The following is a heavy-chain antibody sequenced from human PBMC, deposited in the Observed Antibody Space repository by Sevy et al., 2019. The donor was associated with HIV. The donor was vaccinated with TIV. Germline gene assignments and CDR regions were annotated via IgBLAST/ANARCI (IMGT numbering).Heavy chain of an antibody. V-gene: IGHV4-38-2*02. Sequence: SETLSLTCAVSGYSISSGYYWGWIRQPPGKGLEWIGSIYHSGSTYYNPSLKSRFTISVDTSKNQFSLKLSSVTAADTAVYSGARDPQYYDSSDYYHGGYWGQGTLVTVSS. CDR1: GYSISSGYY. CDR2: IYHSGST. D-gene: IGHD3-22*01. CDR3: ARDPQYYDSSDYYHGGY. J-gene: IGHJ4*02.